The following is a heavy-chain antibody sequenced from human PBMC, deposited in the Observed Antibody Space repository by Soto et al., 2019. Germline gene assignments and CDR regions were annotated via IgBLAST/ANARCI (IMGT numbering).Heavy chain of an antibody. V-gene: IGHV4-59*01. CDR1: GGSLSGYY. Sequence: QVQVQESGPGLVKPSETLSLNCSVSGGSLSGYYWSWIRQPPGKGLEWIGYGYYSGNTKSNPSLKSRLNISVDRPENQFSLRLTAVTAADTAVYFCACTTFSSSGSILGQFDYWGQGAQVTVSS. CDR2: GYYSGNT. CDR3: ACTTFSSSGSILGQFDY. D-gene: IGHD3-22*01. J-gene: IGHJ4*02.